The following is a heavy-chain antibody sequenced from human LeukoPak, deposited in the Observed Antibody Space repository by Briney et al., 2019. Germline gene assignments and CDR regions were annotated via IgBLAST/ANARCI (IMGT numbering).Heavy chain of an antibody. Sequence: PSETLSLTYTVSGGSISSGGYYWSWIRQPPGKGLEWIGYIYHSGSTYYNPSLKSRVTISVDRSKNQFSLKLSSVTAADTAVYYCARATTPLKTPVRFLEWLMDYYMDVWGKGTTVTVSS. CDR2: IYHSGST. J-gene: IGHJ6*03. D-gene: IGHD3-3*01. V-gene: IGHV4-30-2*01. CDR3: ARATTPLKTPVRFLEWLMDYYMDV. CDR1: GGSISSGGYY.